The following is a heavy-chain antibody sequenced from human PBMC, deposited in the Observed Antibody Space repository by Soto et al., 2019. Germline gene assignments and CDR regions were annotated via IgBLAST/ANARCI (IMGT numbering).Heavy chain of an antibody. D-gene: IGHD3-22*01. CDR2: ISYDGSNK. Sequence: GESLSLSCAASGFTFSSYAMHWVRQAPGKGLEWVAVISYDGSNKYYADSVKGRFTISRDNAKNTLYLQMNSLRAEDSAVYFCVRDQDRRGYSVFNHWGQGA. CDR1: GFTFSSYA. CDR3: VRDQDRRGYSVFNH. J-gene: IGHJ4*02. V-gene: IGHV3-30-3*01.